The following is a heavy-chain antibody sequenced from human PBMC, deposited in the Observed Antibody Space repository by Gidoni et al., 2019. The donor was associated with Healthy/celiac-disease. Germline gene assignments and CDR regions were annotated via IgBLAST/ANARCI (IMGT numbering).Heavy chain of an antibody. J-gene: IGHJ6*04. CDR3: AREQGWSGYEYYYYGMDV. D-gene: IGHD3-3*01. CDR1: GFTFSSYS. Sequence: EVQLVESGGGLVKPGGSLRLSCAASGFTFSSYSMNWVRPAPGKGREWVSSISSSSSYIYYADSVKGRFTISRDNAKNSLYLQMNSLRAEDTAVYYCAREQGWSGYEYYYYGMDVWGKGTTVTVSS. V-gene: IGHV3-21*01. CDR2: ISSSSSYI.